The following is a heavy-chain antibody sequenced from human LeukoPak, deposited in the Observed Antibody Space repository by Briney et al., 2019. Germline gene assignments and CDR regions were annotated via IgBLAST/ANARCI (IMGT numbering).Heavy chain of an antibody. V-gene: IGHV3-72*01. D-gene: IGHD2-21*02. J-gene: IGHJ4*02. Sequence: QPGGSLRLSCAAYGFTFSNHFMDWDRQAPGKGLEWVGRIRNKANSYATEYAASVKGRFTISRDDSKNSLYLQMNSLKTEDTAVYYCTRVVVTAIPSKYIDYWGQGTLVTVSS. CDR3: TRVVVTAIPSKYIDY. CDR1: GFTFSNHF. CDR2: IRNKANSYAT.